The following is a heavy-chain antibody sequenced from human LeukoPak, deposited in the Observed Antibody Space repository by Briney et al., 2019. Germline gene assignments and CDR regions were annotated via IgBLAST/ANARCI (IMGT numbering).Heavy chain of an antibody. Sequence: PSETLSLTCTVSGYSISSGYYWGWIRQPPGKGLEWIGEINHSGSTNYNPSLKSRVTISVDTSKNQFSLKLSSVTAADTAVYYCARAVGSGWSRPFDFWGQGTLVTVSS. CDR2: INHSGST. J-gene: IGHJ4*02. CDR3: ARAVGSGWSRPFDF. V-gene: IGHV4-38-2*02. CDR1: GYSISSGYY. D-gene: IGHD6-19*01.